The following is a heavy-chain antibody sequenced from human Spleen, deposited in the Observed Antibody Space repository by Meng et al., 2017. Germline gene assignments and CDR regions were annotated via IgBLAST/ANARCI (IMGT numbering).Heavy chain of an antibody. CDR3: AREMSGFCSGGSCYPDAFDT. CDR2: INPHSGAT. Sequence: ASVKVSCKASGYNFNSYYIYWMRQAPGQGLEWMGRINPHSGATNYAQKVQARVTMTTDTSTSTAYMELRSLRSDDTAVYYCAREMSGFCSGGSCYPDAFDTWGQGTMVTVSS. V-gene: IGHV1-18*04. D-gene: IGHD2-15*01. J-gene: IGHJ3*02. CDR1: GYNFNSYY.